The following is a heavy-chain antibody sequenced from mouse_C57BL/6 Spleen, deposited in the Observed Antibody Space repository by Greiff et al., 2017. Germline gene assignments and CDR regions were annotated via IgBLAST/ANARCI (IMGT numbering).Heavy chain of an antibody. Sequence: EVKLVESGGGLVQPGGSLSLSCAASGFTFTDYYMSWVRQPPGKALEWLGFIRNKANGYTTEYNASVKGRFTISRDNSQSILYLQMNALRAEDSATYYCARYGGNYWYFDVWGTGTTVTVSS. CDR2: IRNKANGYTT. CDR3: ARYGGNYWYFDV. J-gene: IGHJ1*03. D-gene: IGHD2-1*01. CDR1: GFTFTDYY. V-gene: IGHV7-3*01.